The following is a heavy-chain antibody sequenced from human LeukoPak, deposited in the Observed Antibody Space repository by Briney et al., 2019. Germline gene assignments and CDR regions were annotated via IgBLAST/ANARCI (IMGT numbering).Heavy chain of an antibody. D-gene: IGHD6-19*01. CDR2: ISYDGSNK. CDR1: GFTFSSYA. V-gene: IGHV3-30*04. Sequence: PGGSLRLSCAASGFTFSSYAMHWVRQAPGKGLEWVAVISYDGSNKYYADSVKGRFTISRDNSKNTLYLQTNSLRAEDTAVYYCARDEVAGRGAFDYWGQGTLVTVSS. J-gene: IGHJ4*02. CDR3: ARDEVAGRGAFDY.